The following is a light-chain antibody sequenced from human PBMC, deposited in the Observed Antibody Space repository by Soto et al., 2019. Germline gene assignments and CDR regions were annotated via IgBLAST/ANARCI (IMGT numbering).Light chain of an antibody. CDR1: TSNIGTNY. J-gene: IGLJ2*01. CDR2: ENN. CDR3: ETWDSSLTAGV. Sequence: QSALTQPPSVSAAPGQKVTISCSGTTSNIGTNYVSWYRQLPGTAPKLLIYENNKRPSGIPDRISGSKSGTSATLGITGLQTGDEAVYYCETWDSSLTAGVFGGGTKLTVL. V-gene: IGLV1-51*02.